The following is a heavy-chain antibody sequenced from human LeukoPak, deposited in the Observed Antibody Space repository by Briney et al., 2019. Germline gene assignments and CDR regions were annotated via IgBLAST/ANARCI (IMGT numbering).Heavy chain of an antibody. Sequence: AXXXXRQAXXXXXEWXSAISGSGGSTYYADSVKGRFTISRDNSKNTLYLQMNSLRAEDTAVYYCAKGVSGYDYNDAFDIWGQGTMVTVSS. CDR2: ISGSGGST. CDR1: A. D-gene: IGHD5-12*01. CDR3: AKGVSGYDYNDAFDI. J-gene: IGHJ3*02. V-gene: IGHV3-23*01.